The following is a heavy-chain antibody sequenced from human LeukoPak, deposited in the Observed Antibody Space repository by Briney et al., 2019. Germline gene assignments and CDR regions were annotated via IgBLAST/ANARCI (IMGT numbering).Heavy chain of an antibody. CDR3: ARGPTNGQAFDY. V-gene: IGHV3-30*03. Sequence: QPGGSLRLSCAASGFTFSNYGMHWVRQAPGKWLEWVAIISYDGSNKLYADSVKGRFTISRDNPKNTLYLQITSVRAEDTAVYYWARGPTNGQAFDYWGQGTLVSVSS. CDR2: ISYDGSNK. J-gene: IGHJ4*02. CDR1: GFTFSNYG. D-gene: IGHD2-8*01.